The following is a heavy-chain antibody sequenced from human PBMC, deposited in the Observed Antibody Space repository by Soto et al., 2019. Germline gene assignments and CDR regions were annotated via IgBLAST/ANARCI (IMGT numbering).Heavy chain of an antibody. CDR3: ARAGMITFGGVIVPAYYFDY. J-gene: IGHJ4*02. D-gene: IGHD3-16*02. CDR2: IYYSGST. CDR1: GGSISSGGYY. V-gene: IGHV4-31*03. Sequence: PSETLSLTCTVSGGSISSGGYYWSWIRQHPGKGLEWIGYIYYSGSTYYNPSLKSRVTISVDTSKNQFSLKLSSVTAADTAVYYCARAGMITFGGVIVPAYYFDYWGQGTLVTVS.